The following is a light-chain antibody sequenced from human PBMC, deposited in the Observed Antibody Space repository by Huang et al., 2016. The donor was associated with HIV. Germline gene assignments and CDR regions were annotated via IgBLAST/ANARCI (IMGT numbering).Light chain of an antibody. CDR1: QNVSDSN. J-gene: IGKJ2*01. Sequence: EIVLTQSPGTLALSPGERATLSCRANQNVSDSNFAWYQQKPGQAPRLLIFGASRRATGIPDRFSGGGSGTDFTLTINRLEPEDFAVYYCQRYGSSYTFGQGTKLEIK. CDR2: GAS. V-gene: IGKV3-20*01. CDR3: QRYGSSYT.